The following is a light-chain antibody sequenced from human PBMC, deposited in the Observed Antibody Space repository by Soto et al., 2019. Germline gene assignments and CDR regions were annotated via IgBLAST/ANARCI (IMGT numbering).Light chain of an antibody. V-gene: IGLV2-23*01. J-gene: IGLJ1*01. CDR1: SSDVGSYNP. Sequence: QSVLTQPASVSGSPGQSITISCSGTSSDVGSYNPVSWYQQHPGKAPKLMIYEGSKRPSGVSNRFSGSKSGNTASLTISGLQAEDEADYHCCSYAGSSTYVFGTGTQLTVL. CDR2: EGS. CDR3: CSYAGSSTYV.